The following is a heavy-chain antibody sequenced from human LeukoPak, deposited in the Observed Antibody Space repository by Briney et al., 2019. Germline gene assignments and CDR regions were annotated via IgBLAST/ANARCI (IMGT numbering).Heavy chain of an antibody. J-gene: IGHJ4*02. D-gene: IGHD3-9*01. CDR1: GFTFSSYA. CDR3: AKGSVNYDILTGSYFDY. CDR2: TSGSGGNT. Sequence: GGSLRLSCAASGFTFSSYAMSWVRQAPGKGLEWVSGTSGSGGNTYHADSVKGRFTISRDNSKNTLYLQLSSLRAEDTAVYYCAKGSVNYDILTGSYFDYWGQGTLVTVSS. V-gene: IGHV3-23*01.